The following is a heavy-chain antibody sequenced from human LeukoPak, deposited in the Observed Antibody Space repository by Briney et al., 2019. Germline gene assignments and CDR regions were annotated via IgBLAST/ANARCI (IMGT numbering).Heavy chain of an antibody. CDR3: AREGYSGNYYDY. Sequence: ASVKVSCKASGYTFTNHSINWVRQAPGQGLEYMGWINTNTGNPTYAQAFTGRIVFSLDTSVSTAYLQIRSLKAEDTAVYFCAREGYSGNYYDYWGQGTLVTVSS. CDR1: GYTFTNHS. CDR2: INTNTGNP. D-gene: IGHD1-26*01. J-gene: IGHJ4*02. V-gene: IGHV7-4-1*02.